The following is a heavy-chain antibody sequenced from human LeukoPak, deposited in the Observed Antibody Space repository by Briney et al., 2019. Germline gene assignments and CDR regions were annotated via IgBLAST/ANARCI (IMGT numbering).Heavy chain of an antibody. Sequence: GGSLRLSCAASGFTFSSYEMNWVRQAPGKGLEWVSYISSSGSTIYYADSVKGRFTISRDNAKNSLYLQMNSLRAEDTAVYYCAGAADCSGGSCNYYYMDVWGKGTTVTVSS. CDR3: AGAADCSGGSCNYYYMDV. CDR2: ISSSGSTI. V-gene: IGHV3-48*03. CDR1: GFTFSSYE. D-gene: IGHD2-15*01. J-gene: IGHJ6*03.